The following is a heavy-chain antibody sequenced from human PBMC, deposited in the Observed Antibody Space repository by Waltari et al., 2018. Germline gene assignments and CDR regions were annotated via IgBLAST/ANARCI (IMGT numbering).Heavy chain of an antibody. CDR2: MNPNRGKT. CDR1: GYIFTDYD. D-gene: IGHD3-3*01. J-gene: IGHJ4*02. V-gene: IGHV1-8*01. CDR3: TRRREFFGPDY. Sequence: QVQLVQSGPEVKQPGASVKVSCEASGYIFTDYDINWVRQAPGQGFEWMGWMNPNRGKTGYAQKFQGRVTMTMNTPTSRAYIELRDLRSDDTAVYYCTRRREFFGPDYWGQGSLVTVSA.